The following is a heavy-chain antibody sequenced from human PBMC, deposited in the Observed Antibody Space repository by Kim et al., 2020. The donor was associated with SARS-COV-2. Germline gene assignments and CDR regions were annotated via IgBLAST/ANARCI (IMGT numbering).Heavy chain of an antibody. J-gene: IGHJ4*02. D-gene: IGHD2-15*01. Sequence: GGSLRLSCAASGFTFSSHWMSWVRQAPGKGLEWLAKIKEDGTDKYYLSSVEGRFIISRDNAKNSLYLQMNSLRGEDTALYYCTRDRAYSLDFWGQGTLVTVSS. CDR3: TRDRAYSLDF. CDR2: IKEDGTDK. CDR1: GFTFSSHW. V-gene: IGHV3-7*01.